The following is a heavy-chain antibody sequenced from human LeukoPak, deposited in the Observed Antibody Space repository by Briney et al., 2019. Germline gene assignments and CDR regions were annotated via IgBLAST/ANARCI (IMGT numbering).Heavy chain of an antibody. J-gene: IGHJ3*02. D-gene: IGHD3-3*02. CDR1: GYTFISYG. CDR2: ISAYDGDT. V-gene: IGHV1-18*01. Sequence: GASVKVSCKASGYTFISYGINWVRQAPGQVLEWMGWISAYDGDTNYAHKFQGRVTMTTDTSTRTASMELRSLRSDDTAVYYCARIRDGAFDIWGQGTMVTVSS. CDR3: ARIRDGAFDI.